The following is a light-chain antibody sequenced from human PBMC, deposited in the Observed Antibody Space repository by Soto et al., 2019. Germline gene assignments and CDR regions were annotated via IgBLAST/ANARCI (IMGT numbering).Light chain of an antibody. CDR2: AAS. V-gene: IGKV1-39*01. CDR1: QSISSN. CDR3: QQSYSTMYT. J-gene: IGKJ2*01. Sequence: DITMTQSPSSLPASVGERVTITCRASQSISSNLNWYQHKPGQAPQLLIHAASSLQIGVPSKFSGSGSGTDFTLTISSLLPEDFATYYGQQSYSTMYTFGQGTKLDTK.